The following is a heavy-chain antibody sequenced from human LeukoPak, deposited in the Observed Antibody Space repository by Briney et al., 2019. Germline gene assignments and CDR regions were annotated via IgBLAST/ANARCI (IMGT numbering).Heavy chain of an antibody. V-gene: IGHV3-48*03. Sequence: PGGSLRLSCAASEFTLTRYGIHWIRQAPGKGLEWVSYISTTGSTVYYADSVEGRFTISRDNAKNLLYLQMNSLRAEDAAVYYCAKDFPHYYESSHGMDAWGQGTTVTVSS. CDR3: AKDFPHYYESSHGMDA. CDR2: ISTTGSTV. J-gene: IGHJ6*02. CDR1: EFTLTRYG. D-gene: IGHD3-22*01.